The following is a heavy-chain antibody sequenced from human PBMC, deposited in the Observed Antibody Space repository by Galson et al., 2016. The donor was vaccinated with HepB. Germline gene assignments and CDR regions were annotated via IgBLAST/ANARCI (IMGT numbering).Heavy chain of an antibody. Sequence: SLRLSCAASGFNLSDYSMHWVRQAPGKGLEYVSGIYSHGASTYYANSVKGRFTISRDSFKNTLYLQMGSLRVEDMAVYYWAREDGTRGSFDIWGQGTMVTVSS. V-gene: IGHV3-64*01. D-gene: IGHD1-7*01. CDR2: IYSHGAST. J-gene: IGHJ3*02. CDR1: GFNLSDYS. CDR3: AREDGTRGSFDI.